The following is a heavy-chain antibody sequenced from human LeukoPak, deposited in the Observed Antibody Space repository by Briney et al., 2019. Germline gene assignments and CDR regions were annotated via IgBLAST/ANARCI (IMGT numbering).Heavy chain of an antibody. D-gene: IGHD3-22*01. J-gene: IGHJ4*02. V-gene: IGHV4-30-4*01. CDR1: GGSISSYY. CDR3: ARGYSSGYYFNY. CDR2: IYYSGST. Sequence: SETLSLTCTVSGGSISSYYWSWIRQPPGKGLEWIGYIYYSGSTYYNPSLKSRVTISVDTSKNQFSLKLSSVTAADTAVYYCARGYSSGYYFNYWGQGTLVTVSS.